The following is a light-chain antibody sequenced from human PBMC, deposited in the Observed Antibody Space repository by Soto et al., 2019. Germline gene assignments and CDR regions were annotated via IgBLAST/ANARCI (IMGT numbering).Light chain of an antibody. CDR2: DAS. V-gene: IGKV3-20*01. Sequence: EFVLTQSPGTLSLSPGERATLSCRASQTVSSSYLAWYQQKPGQAPRLLMYDASSRATGIPDRFSGSGSGTDFTLTISRLEPEDFAVYYCQQYGSSPWTFGQGTKVELK. CDR3: QQYGSSPWT. CDR1: QTVSSSY. J-gene: IGKJ1*01.